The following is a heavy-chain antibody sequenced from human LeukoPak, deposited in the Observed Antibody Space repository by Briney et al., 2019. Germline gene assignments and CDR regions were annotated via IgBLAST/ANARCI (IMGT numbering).Heavy chain of an antibody. CDR2: NSGSGGST. J-gene: IGHJ6*02. D-gene: IGHD6-13*01. CDR3: AKGGTASSTYYYYYGMDV. Sequence: QPGGSLRLSCAASGFTFSSYAMSWVRQAPGKGLEWVSANSGSGGSTYYADSVKGRFTISRDNSKNTLYLQMNSLRAEDTAVYYCAKGGTASSTYYYYYGMDVWGQGTTVTVSS. V-gene: IGHV3-23*01. CDR1: GFTFSSYA.